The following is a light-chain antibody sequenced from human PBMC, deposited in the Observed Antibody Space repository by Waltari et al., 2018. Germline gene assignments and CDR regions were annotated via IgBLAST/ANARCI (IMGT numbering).Light chain of an antibody. CDR3: QQYYSTPPT. V-gene: IGKV4-1*01. J-gene: IGKJ1*01. CDR2: WAS. Sequence: DIVMTQSPDSLAVSLGERATIHRTSSQSVLSSSNNKNYLAWYQHKPGQPPKLLIYWASTRESGVPDRFSGSGSGTDFTLTISSLQAEDVAVYYCQQYYSTPPTFGQGTKVEIK. CDR1: QSVLSSSNNKNY.